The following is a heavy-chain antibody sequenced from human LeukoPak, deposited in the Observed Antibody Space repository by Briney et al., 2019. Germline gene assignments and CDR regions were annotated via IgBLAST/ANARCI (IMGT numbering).Heavy chain of an antibody. CDR3: ARVIAAAGIDY. J-gene: IGHJ4*02. V-gene: IGHV1-69*05. Sequence: SVKVSCXASGGTFSSYAISWVRRAPGQGLVWMGRMIPIFTTSKYAQKFQGRVTITTDESTSTAYMELSSLRSEDTAVYYCARVIAAAGIDYWGQGTLVTVSS. CDR2: MIPIFTTS. CDR1: GGTFSSYA. D-gene: IGHD6-13*01.